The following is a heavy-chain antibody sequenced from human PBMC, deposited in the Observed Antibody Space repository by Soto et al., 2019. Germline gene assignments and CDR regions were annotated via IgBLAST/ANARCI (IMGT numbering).Heavy chain of an antibody. V-gene: IGHV1-3*01. CDR3: ARSVGCTNGVCYGGFDY. J-gene: IGHJ4*02. CDR2: INAGNGNT. D-gene: IGHD2-8*01. Sequence: GASVKVSCKASGYTFTSYAMHWVLHAPGQRLEWMGWINAGNGNTKYSQKFQGRVTITRDTSASTAYMELSSLRSEDTAVYYCARSVGCTNGVCYGGFDYWGQGTLVTVSS. CDR1: GYTFTSYA.